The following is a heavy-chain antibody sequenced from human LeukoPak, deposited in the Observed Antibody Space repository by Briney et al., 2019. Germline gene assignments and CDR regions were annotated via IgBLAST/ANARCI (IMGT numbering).Heavy chain of an antibody. CDR2: INSDGSST. J-gene: IGHJ6*02. V-gene: IGHV3-74*01. CDR1: GFTFSNYW. CDR3: ARDDGYIDYYYYGMDV. D-gene: IGHD5-24*01. Sequence: GGSLRLSCAASGFTFSNYWMHWVRQAPGKGLVWVSRINSDGSSTSYADSVKGRFTISRDNAKNTLYLQMNSLRAEDTAVYYCARDDGYIDYYYYGMDVWGQGTTVTVSS.